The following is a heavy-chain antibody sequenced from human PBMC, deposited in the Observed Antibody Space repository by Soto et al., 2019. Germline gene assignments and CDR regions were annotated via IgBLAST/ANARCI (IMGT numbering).Heavy chain of an antibody. CDR3: ARNVPGADYYYMDV. CDR2: IDHGGSA. CDR1: GGSLNGYY. Sequence: QVQLQQWGAGLLEPSETLFLTCAVYGGSLNGYYWSWIRQAPGKGLEWIGEIDHGGSANYNPSLKSRAIMSVDSSKSQLSLTLTSVTAAETAVYYCARNVPGADYYYMDVWGEGTTVTVSS. D-gene: IGHD3-10*02. J-gene: IGHJ6*03. V-gene: IGHV4-34*01.